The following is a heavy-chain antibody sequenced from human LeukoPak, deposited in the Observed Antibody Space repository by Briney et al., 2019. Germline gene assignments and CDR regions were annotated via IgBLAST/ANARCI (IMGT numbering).Heavy chain of an antibody. V-gene: IGHV4-59*01. CDR2: IYYSGST. J-gene: IGHJ3*02. D-gene: IGHD6-13*01. Sequence: SETLSLTCTVSGGSISSYYWSWIRQPPGKGLKWIGYIYYSGSTNYNPSLKSRVTISVDTSKNQFSLKLSSVTAADTAVYYCARARIAAPRDAFDIWGQGTMVTVSS. CDR3: ARARIAAPRDAFDI. CDR1: GGSISSYY.